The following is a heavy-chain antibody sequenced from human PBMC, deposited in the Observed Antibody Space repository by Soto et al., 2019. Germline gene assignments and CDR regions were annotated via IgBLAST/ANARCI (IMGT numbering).Heavy chain of an antibody. V-gene: IGHV3-74*01. Sequence: EVQLVESGGGLVQPGGSLRLSCAASGFTFSSYWMHWVRQAPGKGLVWVSRINSDGSSTSYADSVKGRFTISRDNAKNQLYRQMNSRRAEDTAVYYCVRTSLVVAAATREDYWGQGTLVTVSS. CDR3: VRTSLVVAAATREDY. J-gene: IGHJ4*02. CDR1: GFTFSSYW. CDR2: INSDGSST. D-gene: IGHD2-15*01.